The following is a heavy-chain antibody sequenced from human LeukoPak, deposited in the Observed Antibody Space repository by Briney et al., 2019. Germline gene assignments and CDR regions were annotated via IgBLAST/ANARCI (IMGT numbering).Heavy chain of an antibody. Sequence: ASVKVSCKASGYTFTGYYMHWVRQAPGQXXXXMGWINPNSGGTNYAQKFQGRVTMTRDTSISTAYMELSRLRSDDAAVYYCARDLDHASRPFDYWGQGTLVTVSS. CDR2: INPNSGGT. J-gene: IGHJ4*02. V-gene: IGHV1-2*02. CDR3: ARDLDHASRPFDY. CDR1: GYTFTGYY.